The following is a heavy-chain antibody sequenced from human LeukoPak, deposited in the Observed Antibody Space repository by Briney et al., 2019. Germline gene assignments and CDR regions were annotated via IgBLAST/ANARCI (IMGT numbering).Heavy chain of an antibody. D-gene: IGHD7-27*01. CDR1: GFTFSGYA. Sequence: PGGSLRLSCAASGFTFSGYAMSWVRLAPGKGLEWVSTISDSSGSTHYADSVKGRFTISRDNSKNTLYLQMHSLGAEDSAVYYCANWGGTYWGQGTLVTVSS. V-gene: IGHV3-23*01. CDR3: ANWGGTY. J-gene: IGHJ4*02. CDR2: ISDSSGST.